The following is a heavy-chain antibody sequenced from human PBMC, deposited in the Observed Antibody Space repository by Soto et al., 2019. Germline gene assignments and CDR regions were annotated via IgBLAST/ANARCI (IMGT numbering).Heavy chain of an antibody. Sequence: SETLSLTCAVSGGSISSYYWSWIRQPAGKGLEWIGRIYTSGSTNYNPSLKSRVTMSVDTSKNQFSLKLSSVTAADTAVYYCAREGLRLSGGAFDIWGQGTMVTVSS. D-gene: IGHD5-12*01. CDR3: AREGLRLSGGAFDI. CDR2: IYTSGST. CDR1: GGSISSYY. J-gene: IGHJ3*02. V-gene: IGHV4-4*07.